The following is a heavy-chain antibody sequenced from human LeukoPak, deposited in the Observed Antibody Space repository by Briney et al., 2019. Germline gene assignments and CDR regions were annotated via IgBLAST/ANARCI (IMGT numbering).Heavy chain of an antibody. D-gene: IGHD5/OR15-5a*01. CDR3: ARDRSTTHFDY. V-gene: IGHV3-33*01. J-gene: IGHJ4*02. CDR1: GFTFSSYG. CDR2: IWYDGSNT. Sequence: GRSLRLSCAASGFTFSSYGMHWVRQAPGKGLEWVAMIWYDGSNTYYADSVKGRFTISRDNSKNTLFLQMDSLRAEDTAVYYCARDRSTTHFDYWGQGTLVSVHS.